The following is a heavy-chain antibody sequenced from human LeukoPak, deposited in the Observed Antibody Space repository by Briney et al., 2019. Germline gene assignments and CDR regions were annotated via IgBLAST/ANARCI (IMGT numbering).Heavy chain of an antibody. CDR1: GGSFSGYY. CDR2: INHSGST. D-gene: IGHD2-21*01. Sequence: SETLSLTCAVYGGSFSGYYWSWIRQPPGKGLEWIGEINHSGSTNYNPSLKSRVTISVDTSKNQFPINLGSVTAADTAVYYCAREGRGAKLTIKPPYCGGDCYFDYWGQGTLVTVSS. J-gene: IGHJ4*02. CDR3: AREGRGAKLTIKPPYCGGDCYFDY. V-gene: IGHV4-34*01.